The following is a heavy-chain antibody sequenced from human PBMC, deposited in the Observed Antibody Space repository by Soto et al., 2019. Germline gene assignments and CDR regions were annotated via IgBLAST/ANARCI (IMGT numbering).Heavy chain of an antibody. CDR2: IYPGDSDT. CDR3: ARHVVVPAATTNWFDP. Sequence: GESLKISCKGSGYSFTSYWIGWVRQMPGKGLEWMGIIYPGDSDTRYSPSFQGQVTISAAKSISTAYLQWSSLKASDTAMYYCARHVVVPAATTNWFDPWGQGTLVTVSS. CDR1: GYSFTSYW. J-gene: IGHJ5*02. V-gene: IGHV5-51*01. D-gene: IGHD2-2*01.